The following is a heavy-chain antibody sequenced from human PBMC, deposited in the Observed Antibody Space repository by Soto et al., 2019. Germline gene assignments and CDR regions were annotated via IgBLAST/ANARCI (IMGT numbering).Heavy chain of an antibody. CDR1: GGSFRREA. V-gene: IGHV1-69*12. J-gene: IGHJ3*01. Sequence: QVQLVQCGAEVKKPGSSVKVSCKASGGSFRREAINWVRQAPGQGPEWMGGILPFFNTADYAQKFQGRVTLTADVSTTTVYMELGSLRFEDTAVYYCARGHEFGGNSDDFDVWGQGTMVIMSS. CDR3: ARGHEFGGNSDDFDV. D-gene: IGHD2-15*01. CDR2: ILPFFNTA.